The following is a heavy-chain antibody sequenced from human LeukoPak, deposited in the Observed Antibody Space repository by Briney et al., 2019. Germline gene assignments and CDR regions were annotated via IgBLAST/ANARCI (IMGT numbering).Heavy chain of an antibody. CDR2: ISYDGSNK. J-gene: IGHJ4*02. CDR1: GFTFSSYS. V-gene: IGHV3-30*03. Sequence: GGSLRLSCAASGFTFSSYSMNWVRQAPGKGLEWVAVISYDGSNKYYADSVKGRFTISRDNSKNTLYLQMNSLRTEDTAVYYCARDPMVRGVIITSFDFWGQGTLVTVSS. D-gene: IGHD3-10*01. CDR3: ARDPMVRGVIITSFDF.